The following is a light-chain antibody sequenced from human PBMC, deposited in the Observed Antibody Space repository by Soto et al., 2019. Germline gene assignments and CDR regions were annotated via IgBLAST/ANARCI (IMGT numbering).Light chain of an antibody. CDR3: QQYYSYPWT. Sequence: AIRMTQSPSSFSASTGDRVTITCRASQGISSYLAWYQQKPGKAPKLLIYAASTLQSGVPSRFSGSESGTDVTLTISCLQSEDFATYYCQQYYSYPWTFGQGTKVEIK. J-gene: IGKJ1*01. CDR2: AAS. CDR1: QGISSY. V-gene: IGKV1-8*01.